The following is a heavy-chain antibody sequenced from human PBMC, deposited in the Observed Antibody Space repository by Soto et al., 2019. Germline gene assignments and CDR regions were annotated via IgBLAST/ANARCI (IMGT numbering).Heavy chain of an antibody. J-gene: IGHJ6*02. CDR1: GFTFSSYG. V-gene: IGHV3-7*01. CDR3: ARDPSSGWFGDYYGMDV. D-gene: IGHD6-19*01. Sequence: GGSLRLSCAASGFTFSSYGMHWVRQAPGKGLEWVANIKQDGSEKYYVDSVKGRFTISRDNAKNSLYLQMNSLRAEDTAVYYCARDPSSGWFGDYYGMDVWGQWTTLTVSS. CDR2: IKQDGSEK.